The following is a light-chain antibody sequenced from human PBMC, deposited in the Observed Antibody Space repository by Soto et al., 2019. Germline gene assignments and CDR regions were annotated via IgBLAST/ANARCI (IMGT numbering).Light chain of an antibody. CDR1: RSVSSN. Sequence: EIVMTQSPATLSVSPGERATLSCRASRSVSSNLAWYQQKPGQAPSLLIYGASTRATGIPARFSGSGSGTEFTLTISSLQSEDFAVYYCQQYNNWPRWTFGQGTKVDIK. J-gene: IGKJ1*01. V-gene: IGKV3-15*01. CDR3: QQYNNWPRWT. CDR2: GAS.